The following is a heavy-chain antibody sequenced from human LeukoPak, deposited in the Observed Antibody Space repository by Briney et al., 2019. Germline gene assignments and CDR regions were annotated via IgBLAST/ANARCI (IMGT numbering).Heavy chain of an antibody. CDR1: GGSISSYY. J-gene: IGHJ4*02. CDR3: AREGTSGYLNY. CDR2: IYTSGST. D-gene: IGHD1-26*01. V-gene: IGHV4-4*07. Sequence: SETLSLTCTASGGSISSYYWSWIRQPAGKGLEWIGRIYTSGSTYYNPSLKSRVTISVDTSKNQFSLKLSSVTAADTAVYYCAREGTSGYLNYWGQGTLVTVSS.